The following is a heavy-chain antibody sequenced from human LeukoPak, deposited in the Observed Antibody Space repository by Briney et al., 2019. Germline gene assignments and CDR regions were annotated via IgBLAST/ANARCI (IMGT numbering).Heavy chain of an antibody. CDR2: IRSATAGGTA. CDR1: GFTFSKTF. CDR3: TSGSYYGTGSFDI. D-gene: IGHD1-26*01. V-gene: IGHV3-15*01. J-gene: IGHJ3*02. Sequence: GGSLRLSCAVYGFTFSKTFMSWVRQAPGKGLEWVARIRSATAGGTAEYAAPVEGRFVVSRDDSKSTLYLQLNSLKIEDTAIYYCTSGSYYGTGSFDIWGQGVMVTVSS.